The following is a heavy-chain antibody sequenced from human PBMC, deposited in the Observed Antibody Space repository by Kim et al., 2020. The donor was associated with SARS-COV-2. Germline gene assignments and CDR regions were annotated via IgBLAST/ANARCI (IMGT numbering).Heavy chain of an antibody. CDR1: GGSFSSGGYS. J-gene: IGHJ6*01. V-gene: IGHV4-30-2*01. D-gene: IGHD3-10*01. Sequence: SETLSLTCAVSGGSFSSGGYSWSWIRQPPGKGLEWFGYIYYSGSTYYNPSLKSRVTISVDRSKNQFSLKLSSVTAADTAVYYCAGQTGGSGWYYKDYYYG. CDR2: IYYSGST. CDR3: AGQTGGSGWYYKDYYYG.